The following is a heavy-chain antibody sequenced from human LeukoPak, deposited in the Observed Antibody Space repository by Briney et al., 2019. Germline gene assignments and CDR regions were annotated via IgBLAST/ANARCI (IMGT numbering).Heavy chain of an antibody. J-gene: IGHJ4*02. D-gene: IGHD6-13*01. V-gene: IGHV1-8*01. CDR2: MNPNSDNT. CDR3: ARIAAAGNRRLNY. Sequence: ASVKVSCKASGYTFTSYDINWVRQATGQGLEWMGWMNPNSDNTGYAQKFQGRITMTRNTSISTAYMELSSLTSEDTAVYYCARIAAAGNRRLNYWGQGTLVTVSS. CDR1: GYTFTSYD.